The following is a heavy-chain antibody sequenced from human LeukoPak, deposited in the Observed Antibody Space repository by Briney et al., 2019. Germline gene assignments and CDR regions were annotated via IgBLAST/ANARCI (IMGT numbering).Heavy chain of an antibody. V-gene: IGHV3-15*07. D-gene: IGHD3-22*01. CDR1: GFTFSNAW. CDR2: IRSNSDGGTI. J-gene: IGHJ5*02. CDR3: ATDFYDST. Sequence: GGSLRLSCATSGFTFSNAWMNWARQAPGKGLEWVGRIRSNSDGGTIDYAAPVKGRFTLSRDDSKTTLYLQMNSLQTEDTAVYYCATDFYDSTWGQGTLVTVSS.